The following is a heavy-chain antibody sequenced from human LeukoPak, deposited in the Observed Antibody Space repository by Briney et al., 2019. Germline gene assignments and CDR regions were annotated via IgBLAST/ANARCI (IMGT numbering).Heavy chain of an antibody. CDR3: ARDDRPSGHDFDY. J-gene: IGHJ4*02. V-gene: IGHV3-49*03. Sequence: GGSLRLSCTASGFTFRDYDINWFRQAPGRGLEWVGFIRSKADGGTTEYAASVKGRFTISRDDSKNVAYLQINNLRAEDTALYYCARDDRPSGHDFDYWGQGTLVTVSS. CDR2: IRSKADGGTT. D-gene: IGHD6-6*01. CDR1: GFTFRDYD.